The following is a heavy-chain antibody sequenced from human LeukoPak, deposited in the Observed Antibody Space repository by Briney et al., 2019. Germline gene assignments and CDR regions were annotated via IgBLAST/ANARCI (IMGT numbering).Heavy chain of an antibody. J-gene: IGHJ4*02. D-gene: IGHD1-26*01. Sequence: GGSLRVSCAASGFTFSSYSMNWVRQAPGKGLEWVSSISSSSSYIYYADSVKGRFTISRDNAKNSLYLQMNSLRAEDTAVYYCARDWDSGSSFDYWGQGTLVTVSS. CDR2: ISSSSSYI. V-gene: IGHV3-21*01. CDR3: ARDWDSGSSFDY. CDR1: GFTFSSYS.